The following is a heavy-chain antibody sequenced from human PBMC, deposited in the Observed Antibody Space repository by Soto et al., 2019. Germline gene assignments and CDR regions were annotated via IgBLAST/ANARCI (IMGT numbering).Heavy chain of an antibody. CDR3: ARNNSGRNFDY. Sequence: SETLSLTCTVSSSPINSRYYWGWIRQTPGKGLEWVASIYHSGSTHYNPSLKSRATISVDTSNNQFSLRLSSVTAADTAIYYCARNNSGRNFDYWGQGTQVTVSS. V-gene: IGHV4-38-2*02. D-gene: IGHD6-19*01. CDR1: SSPINSRYY. CDR2: IYHSGST. J-gene: IGHJ4*02.